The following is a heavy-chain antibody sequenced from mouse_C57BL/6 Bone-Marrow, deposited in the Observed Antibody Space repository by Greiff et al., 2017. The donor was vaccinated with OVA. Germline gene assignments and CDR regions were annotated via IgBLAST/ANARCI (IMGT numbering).Heavy chain of an antibody. J-gene: IGHJ2*01. CDR3: AREGLLLFDY. CDR2: IYPGDGDT. Sequence: SGPELVKPGASVKISCKASGYAFSSSWMNWVKQRPGKGLEWIGRIYPGDGDTNYNGKFKGKATLTADKSSSTAYMQLSSLTSEDSAVYFCAREGLLLFDYWGQGTTLTVSS. D-gene: IGHD2-3*01. CDR1: GYAFSSSW. V-gene: IGHV1-82*01.